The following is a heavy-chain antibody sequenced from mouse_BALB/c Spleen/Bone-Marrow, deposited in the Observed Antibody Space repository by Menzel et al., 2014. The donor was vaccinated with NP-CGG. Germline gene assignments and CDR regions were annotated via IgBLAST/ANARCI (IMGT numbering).Heavy chain of an antibody. J-gene: IGHJ4*01. CDR2: INPSTGYT. CDR1: GYTFTSYW. V-gene: IGHV1-7*01. CDR3: ARGNPLYAMDY. D-gene: IGHD2-1*01. Sequence: QVQLQQPGAELAKPGASVKMSCKASGYTFTSYWMHWVKQRPGQGLEWIGYINPSTGYTDYNQKFNDKATLTADKSSSTAYMQLSSLTSKDSAVYYCARGNPLYAMDYWGQRTSVTVSS.